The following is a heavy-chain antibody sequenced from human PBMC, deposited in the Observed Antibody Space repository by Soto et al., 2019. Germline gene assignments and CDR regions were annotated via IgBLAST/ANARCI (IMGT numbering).Heavy chain of an antibody. Sequence: SVKVACKASGGTVSAFGISWVRQAPGQGLEWMGGIIPVFGRPNYAQRFRGRLTITADESTNTCYMELIDLESEDKAVYYCAREGSGYNFWGQGTQVTVPS. CDR1: GGTVSAFG. V-gene: IGHV1-69*13. CDR3: AREGSGYNF. CDR2: IIPVFGRP. J-gene: IGHJ1*01. D-gene: IGHD5-12*01.